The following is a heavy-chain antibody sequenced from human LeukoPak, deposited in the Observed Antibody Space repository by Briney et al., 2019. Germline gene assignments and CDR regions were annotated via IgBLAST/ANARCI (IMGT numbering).Heavy chain of an antibody. V-gene: IGHV4-59*01. CDR1: GVSLSSFY. CDR3: AGQRYDFSSDYYRGGFYNMDV. J-gene: IGHJ6*03. D-gene: IGHD3-3*01. Sequence: PSETLSLTRTVSGVSLSSFYWSWIRPTPGKGLEWIGDINYRGSTTYNPPLKSRLTISMPSPKEQFSLDLISVTAAHTPVFFCAGQRYDFSSDYYRGGFYNMDVWGKGTTVAVSS. CDR2: INYRGST.